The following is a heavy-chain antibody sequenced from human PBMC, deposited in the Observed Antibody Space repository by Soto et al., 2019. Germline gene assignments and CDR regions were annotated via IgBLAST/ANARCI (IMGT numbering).Heavy chain of an antibody. J-gene: IGHJ4*02. CDR1: GFTFSSYW. D-gene: IGHD6-6*01. CDR2: INADGSST. V-gene: IGHV3-74*01. Sequence: GGSLRLSCAASGFTFSSYWMHWVRQAPGKGLVWVSRINADGSSTSYADSVKGRFTISRDNAKKTLYLQMNSLRAEDTAVYYCVRSSIAARSGYFDYWGQGTLVTVSS. CDR3: VRSSIAARSGYFDY.